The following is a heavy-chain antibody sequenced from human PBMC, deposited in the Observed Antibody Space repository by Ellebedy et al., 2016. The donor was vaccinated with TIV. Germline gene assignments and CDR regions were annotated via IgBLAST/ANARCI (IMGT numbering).Heavy chain of an antibody. D-gene: IGHD3-3*01. CDR1: DYSISSGYF. J-gene: IGHJ4*02. Sequence: MPSETLSLTCTVSDYSISSGYFWGWIRQPPGKGLEWIGSIYYSGSTYYSPSLKSRVTISVDTSKNQFSLNLSSVTAADTAVYYCARVLRGGRYGDYFDYWGQGTLVTVSS. CDR2: IYYSGST. V-gene: IGHV4-38-2*02. CDR3: ARVLRGGRYGDYFDY.